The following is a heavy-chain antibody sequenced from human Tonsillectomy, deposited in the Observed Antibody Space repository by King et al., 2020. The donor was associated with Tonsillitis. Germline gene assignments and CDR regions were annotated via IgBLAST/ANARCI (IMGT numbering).Heavy chain of an antibody. V-gene: IGHV1-69*01. Sequence: QLVQSGAEVKKPGSSVKVSCKASGGTFSSYAISWVRQAPGQGLEWMVGIIPIFGTANYAQKFQGRVTITADESTSTAYMELSSLRSEETAVYYCASADYYDSSGYQRWFDPWGQGTLVTVSS. CDR3: ASADYYDSSGYQRWFDP. CDR2: IIPIFGTA. J-gene: IGHJ5*02. D-gene: IGHD3-22*01. CDR1: GGTFSSYA.